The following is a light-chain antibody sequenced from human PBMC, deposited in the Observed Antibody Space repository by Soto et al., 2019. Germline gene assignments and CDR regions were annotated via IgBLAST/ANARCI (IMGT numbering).Light chain of an antibody. V-gene: IGKV1-33*01. CDR3: QQYDNLPWT. CDR2: DAS. J-gene: IGKJ1*01. Sequence: DIQMTQSPSSLSASVGDRVTITCQASQDISNYLNWYQQKQGKAPRLLIYDASNLETGVPSRFSGSGSGTDFTFTISSLQPEDIATYYCQQYDNLPWTFGQGTKVEIK. CDR1: QDISNY.